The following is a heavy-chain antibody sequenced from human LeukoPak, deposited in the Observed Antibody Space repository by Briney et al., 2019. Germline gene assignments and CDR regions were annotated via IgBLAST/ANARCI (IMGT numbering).Heavy chain of an antibody. D-gene: IGHD6-13*01. CDR2: IWYDGSNK. J-gene: IGHJ4*02. CDR3: AKLYSSHLDY. Sequence: GGSLRLSCAASGFTFSSYGMHWVRQAPGKGLEWVAVIWYDGSNKYYADSVKGRLTISRDNSKNTLYLQMNSLRAEDTAVYYCAKLYSSHLDYWGQGTLVTVSS. V-gene: IGHV3-33*06. CDR1: GFTFSSYG.